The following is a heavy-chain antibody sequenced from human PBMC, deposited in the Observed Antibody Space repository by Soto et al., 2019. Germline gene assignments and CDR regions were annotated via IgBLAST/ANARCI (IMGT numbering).Heavy chain of an antibody. V-gene: IGHV1-69*01. J-gene: IGHJ2*01. D-gene: IGHD6-25*01. CDR1: GGTFSSYS. CDR2: IIPIFGTA. CDR3: ARQCQSWTAGWNFDI. Sequence: QVQLVQSGAEVKKPGSSVKVSCKASGGTFSSYSINWVRQAPGQGLEWMGGIIPIFGTANYAQKFQGRVTLTADESTSTAHMELSSLRNEDTAVYYCARQCQSWTAGWNFDIWGRGTLVTVSS.